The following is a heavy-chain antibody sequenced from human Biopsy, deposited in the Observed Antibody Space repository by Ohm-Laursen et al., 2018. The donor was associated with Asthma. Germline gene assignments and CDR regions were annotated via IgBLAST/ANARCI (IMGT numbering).Heavy chain of an antibody. D-gene: IGHD1-1*01. J-gene: IGHJ3*02. CDR3: VRDGTDDAFDI. V-gene: IGHV3-30-3*01. Sequence: SLRLSCSASGFTFSSYAMHWVRQAPGKGLEWVAVISYDGSNKYYAVSVKGRFTISRDNSKNTLDLQMNSLREEDTAVYYCVRDGTDDAFDIWGQGTVVSVSS. CDR1: GFTFSSYA. CDR2: ISYDGSNK.